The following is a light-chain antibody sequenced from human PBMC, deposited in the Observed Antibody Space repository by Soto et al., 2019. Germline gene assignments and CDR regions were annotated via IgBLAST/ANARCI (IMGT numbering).Light chain of an antibody. J-gene: IGKJ1*01. CDR1: QNINTW. Sequence: DIQMTQSRSTLSASVGDRATITCRASQNINTWLSWYQQKPGKAPKLLIYKASSLESGVPSRFSGSGSGTEFSLTISSLQTDDFATYYCQQYNRYPRTFGQGTKVDIK. CDR2: KAS. CDR3: QQYNRYPRT. V-gene: IGKV1-5*03.